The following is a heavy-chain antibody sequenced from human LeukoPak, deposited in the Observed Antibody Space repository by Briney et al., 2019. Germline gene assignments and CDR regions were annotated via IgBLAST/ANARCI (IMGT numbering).Heavy chain of an antibody. CDR2: IRYDGSNK. CDR1: GFTFSSYG. D-gene: IGHD2-2*01. J-gene: IGHJ4*02. Sequence: GGSLRLSCAASGFTFSSYGMHWVRQAPGKGLEWVAFIRYDGSNKYYADSVKGRFTISRDNSKNTLYLQMNSLRAEDTAVYYCARDQGYCSSTSCYPPFDYWGQGTLVTVSS. CDR3: ARDQGYCSSTSCYPPFDY. V-gene: IGHV3-30*02.